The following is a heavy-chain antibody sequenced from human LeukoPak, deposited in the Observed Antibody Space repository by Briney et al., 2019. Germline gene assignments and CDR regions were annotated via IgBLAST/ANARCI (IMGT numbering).Heavy chain of an antibody. D-gene: IGHD1-20*01. CDR1: GFTFSNYG. V-gene: IGHV3-30*18. J-gene: IGHJ4*02. CDR2: ISYDGSNK. Sequence: GGSLRLSCAASGFTFSNYGMHWVRQAPGKGLEWVAIISYDGSNKYYADSVKGRFTISRDNSKNTLYLQMNSLRVEDSAVYYCAKTGNYNWNGFDYWGQGTLVTVSS. CDR3: AKTGNYNWNGFDY.